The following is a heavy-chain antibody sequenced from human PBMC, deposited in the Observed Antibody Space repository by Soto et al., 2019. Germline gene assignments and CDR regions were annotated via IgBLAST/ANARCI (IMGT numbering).Heavy chain of an antibody. CDR1: GGSFSGYY. J-gene: IGHJ6*02. CDR2: INHSGST. CDR3: ARGSDDYGDYDV. Sequence: PSETLSLTCAVYGGSFSGYYWSWIRQPPGKGLEWIGEINHSGSTNYNPSLKSRVNISVDTSKNQFSLKLSSVTAADTAVYYCARGSDDYGDYDVWGQGTTVTVSS. V-gene: IGHV4-34*01. D-gene: IGHD4-17*01.